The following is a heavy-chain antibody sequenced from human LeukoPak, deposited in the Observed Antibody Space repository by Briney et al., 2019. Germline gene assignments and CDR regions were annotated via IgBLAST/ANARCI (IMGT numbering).Heavy chain of an antibody. CDR3: ARTMYSSGWYVISAFDY. V-gene: IGHV1-18*01. J-gene: IGHJ4*02. CDR1: GYTFTSYG. CDR2: INTYNGNT. Sequence: ASVKVSCKASGYTFTSYGISWVRQAPGQGLEWMGWINTYNGNTNYAQKLQGRVTMTTDTSTSTAYMELRSLRSDDTAVYYCARTMYSSGWYVISAFDYWGQGTLSTVSS. D-gene: IGHD6-19*01.